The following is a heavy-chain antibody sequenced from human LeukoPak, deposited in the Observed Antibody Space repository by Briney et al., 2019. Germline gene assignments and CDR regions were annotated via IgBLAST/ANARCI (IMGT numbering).Heavy chain of an antibody. D-gene: IGHD2-2*01. J-gene: IGHJ4*02. CDR1: GFTFGDYA. CDR2: IRSKAYGGTT. V-gene: IGHV3-49*04. CDR3: TIDDIVVVPAAPPFDY. Sequence: GGSLRLSCTASGFTFGDYAMSWVRQAPGKGLEWVGFIRSKAYGGTTEYAASVKGRFTISRDDSKSIAYLQMNSLKTEDTAVYYCTIDDIVVVPAAPPFDYWGQGTLVTVSS.